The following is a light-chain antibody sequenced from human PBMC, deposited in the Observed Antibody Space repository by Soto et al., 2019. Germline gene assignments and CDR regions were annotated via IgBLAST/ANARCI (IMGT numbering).Light chain of an antibody. Sequence: EMVMTQSPDTLSVSPGERATLSCRASQSVGSNLAWYQQKPGQAPRLLIYDTSTRATGIPVRFSGSGFGTEFTLTISSLQYEDFEVYFCHQYNNWPRTLGQGTKVDIK. CDR1: QSVGSN. V-gene: IGKV3D-15*01. J-gene: IGKJ1*01. CDR2: DTS. CDR3: HQYNNWPRT.